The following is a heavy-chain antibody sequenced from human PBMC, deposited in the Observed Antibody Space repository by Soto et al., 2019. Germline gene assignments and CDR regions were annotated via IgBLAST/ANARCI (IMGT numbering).Heavy chain of an antibody. V-gene: IGHV4-39*01. D-gene: IGHD6-19*01. Sequence: SETLSLTCTVSGGSISRSSYYWGWIRQPPGKGLEWIGSVYYSGSAYYNPSLKSRVTISVDTSKNQFSLKLSSVTAADTAVYYCARPDSSGWHPYDYWGQGTLVTVSS. J-gene: IGHJ4*02. CDR3: ARPDSSGWHPYDY. CDR2: VYYSGSA. CDR1: GGSISRSSYY.